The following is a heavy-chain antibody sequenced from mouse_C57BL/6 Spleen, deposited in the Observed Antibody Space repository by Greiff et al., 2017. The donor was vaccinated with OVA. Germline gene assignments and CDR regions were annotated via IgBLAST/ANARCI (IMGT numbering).Heavy chain of an antibody. J-gene: IGHJ4*01. CDR3: ARLGYCGYDVDYYAMDY. Sequence: VQLKESGPELVKPGASVKISCKASGYSFTDYNMNWVKQSNGKSLEWIGVINPNYGTTSYNQKFKGKATLTVDQSSSTAYMQLNSLTSEDSAVYYCARLGYCGYDVDYYAMDYWGQGTSVTVSS. CDR2: INPNYGTT. D-gene: IGHD2-2*01. V-gene: IGHV1-39*01. CDR1: GYSFTDYN.